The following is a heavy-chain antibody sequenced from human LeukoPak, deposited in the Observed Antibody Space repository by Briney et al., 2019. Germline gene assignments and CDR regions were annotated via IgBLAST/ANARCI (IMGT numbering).Heavy chain of an antibody. J-gene: IGHJ4*02. CDR3: ARSIVGATDFDY. D-gene: IGHD1-26*01. CDR2: IYYSGST. Sequence: KTSETLSLTCTVSGGSVSSGSYYWSWIRQPPGKGLEWIGYIYYSGSTNYHPSLKSRVTISVDTSKNQFSLKLRSVTAADTAVYYCARSIVGATDFDYWGQGTLVTVSS. V-gene: IGHV4-61*01. CDR1: GGSVSSGSYY.